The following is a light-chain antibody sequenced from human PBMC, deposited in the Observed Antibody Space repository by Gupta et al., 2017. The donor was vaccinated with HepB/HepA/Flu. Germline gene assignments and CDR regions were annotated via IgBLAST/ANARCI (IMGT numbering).Light chain of an antibody. Sequence: SALTQPASVSGSPGPSPTISCTGTSSDVGGYNYVSSYHQHPGKAPTLMIYDVTNRPSGGTNRFSGSKAGNTATRTISGLQAEDEADYYCSSYTISITLVFGGGTKLTVL. J-gene: IGLJ3*02. CDR3: SSYTISITLV. CDR2: DVT. CDR1: SSDVGGYNY. V-gene: IGLV2-14*01.